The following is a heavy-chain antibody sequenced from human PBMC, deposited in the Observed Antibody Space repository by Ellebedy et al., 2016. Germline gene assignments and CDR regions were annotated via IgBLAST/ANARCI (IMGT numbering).Heavy chain of an antibody. CDR1: GYTFTGYY. J-gene: IGHJ6*02. Sequence: ASVKVSCKASGYTFTGYYMHWVRQAPGQGLEWVGWINPNSGGTNYAQKFQGWVTMTRDTSISTAYMELSRLRSDDTAVYYCARAGYSSGWYQTAPYYYYGMDVWGQGTTVTVSS. D-gene: IGHD6-19*01. V-gene: IGHV1-2*04. CDR3: ARAGYSSGWYQTAPYYYYGMDV. CDR2: INPNSGGT.